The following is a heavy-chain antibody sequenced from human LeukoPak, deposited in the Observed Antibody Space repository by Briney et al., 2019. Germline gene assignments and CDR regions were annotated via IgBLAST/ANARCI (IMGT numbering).Heavy chain of an antibody. J-gene: IGHJ6*02. CDR1: GGSISRYY. CDR2: IYYSGST. D-gene: IGHD6-19*01. Sequence: SETLSLTCTVPGGSISRYYWSWIRQPPGKGLEWIGYIYYSGSTNYNPSLKSRVTISVDTSKNQFSLKLSSVTAADTAVYYCARRVAGGIYGMDVWGQGTTVTVSS. CDR3: ARRVAGGIYGMDV. V-gene: IGHV4-59*08.